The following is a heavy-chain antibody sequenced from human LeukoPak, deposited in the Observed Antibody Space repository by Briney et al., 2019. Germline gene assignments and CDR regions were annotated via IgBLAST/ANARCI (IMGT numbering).Heavy chain of an antibody. CDR1: GGSITSYF. J-gene: IGHJ5*02. Sequence: PSETLSLTCSVSGGSITSYFVSWLRQPPGKGLDWIGYISNNGTTNYNPSLKSRVTISVDTSKRQFSLRLSSVSAADTAIYYCARDISARRGNWFDPWGQGILVTVSS. D-gene: IGHD3-9*01. CDR3: ARDISARRGNWFDP. V-gene: IGHV4-59*01. CDR2: ISNNGTT.